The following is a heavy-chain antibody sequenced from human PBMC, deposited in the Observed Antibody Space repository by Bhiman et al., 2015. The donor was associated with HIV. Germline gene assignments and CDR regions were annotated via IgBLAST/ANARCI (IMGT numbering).Heavy chain of an antibody. Sequence: QVQLVESGGGVVQPGRSLRLSCAASGFSFGTSDVHWVRQAPGEGLEWVALISFDGRQKDLADSVKGRFAISRDNSKNTLYLQMNSLRPEDTAIYYCARARQTTWGIFDYWGQGTLVAVVL. CDR1: GFSFGTSD. CDR3: ARARQTTWGIFDY. J-gene: IGHJ4*02. CDR2: ISFDGRQK. D-gene: IGHD1/OR15-1a*01. V-gene: IGHV3-30*03.